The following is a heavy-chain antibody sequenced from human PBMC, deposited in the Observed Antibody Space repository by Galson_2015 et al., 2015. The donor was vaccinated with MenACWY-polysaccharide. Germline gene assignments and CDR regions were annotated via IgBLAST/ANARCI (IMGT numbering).Heavy chain of an antibody. CDR3: ARDYCGRTTCSGMDV. V-gene: IGHV3-30-3*01. D-gene: IGHD2-21*01. J-gene: IGHJ6*02. CDR2: ISYDATNK. CDR1: GFTFSSYA. Sequence: SLRLSCAASGFTFSSYAIHWVRQAPGKGLEWLAVISYDATNKYYRDSVKGRVTLSRDNSKNTVFLEMNSLRAEDTGVYYCARDYCGRTTCSGMDVWGQGTTVTVSS.